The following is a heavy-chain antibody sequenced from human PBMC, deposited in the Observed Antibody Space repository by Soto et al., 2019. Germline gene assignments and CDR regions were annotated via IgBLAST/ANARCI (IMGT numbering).Heavy chain of an antibody. D-gene: IGHD7-27*01. CDR1: GFTFSDYY. CDR2: ISSSSSYT. CDR3: ARVSTNWALDY. J-gene: IGHJ4*02. V-gene: IGHV3-11*05. Sequence: QVQLVESGGGLVKPGGSLRLSCAASGFTFSDYYMSWIRQAPGKGLEWVSYISSSSSYTNYADSVKGRFTISRDNAKNSLYLQMNSLRAEDTAVYYCARVSTNWALDYWGQGTLVTVSS.